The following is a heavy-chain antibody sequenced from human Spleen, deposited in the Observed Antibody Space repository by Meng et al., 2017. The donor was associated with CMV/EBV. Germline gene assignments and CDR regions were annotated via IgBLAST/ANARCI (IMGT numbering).Heavy chain of an antibody. CDR3: GKDPGGWRGMDV. CDR1: GFTVSDNH. Sequence: GGSLRLSCVASGFTVSDNHINWVRQAPGKGLEWVSIIYNEGSIYYAGSVKGRFTISRDISKNTVYLQMNSLRVEDTAVYYCGKDPGGWRGMDVWGQGTTVTVSS. V-gene: IGHV3-66*02. D-gene: IGHD6-19*01. J-gene: IGHJ6*02. CDR2: IYNEGSI.